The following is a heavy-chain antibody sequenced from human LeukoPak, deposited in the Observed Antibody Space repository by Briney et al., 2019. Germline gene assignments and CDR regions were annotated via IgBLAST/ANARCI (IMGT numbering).Heavy chain of an antibody. J-gene: IGHJ5*02. Sequence: SETLSLTCTVSGGSITSYYWSWVRQPPGKGLEWIGYVSHSGSTNYNPSLKSRVTISVDTSKNQFSLKLSSVTAADTAVYYCASGGYCSTTTCYPNWFDPWGQGTLVTVSS. CDR1: GGSITSYY. V-gene: IGHV4-59*01. D-gene: IGHD2-2*01. CDR3: ASGGYCSTTTCYPNWFDP. CDR2: VSHSGST.